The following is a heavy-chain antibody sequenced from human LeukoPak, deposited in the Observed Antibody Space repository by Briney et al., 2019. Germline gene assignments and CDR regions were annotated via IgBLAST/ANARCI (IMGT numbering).Heavy chain of an antibody. V-gene: IGHV3-21*01. CDR2: ISSNSRDI. CDR3: VRDADGGNSWFDS. CDR1: GFVFSTHS. J-gene: IGHJ5*01. Sequence: AGGSLRLSCAASGFVFSTHSMNWVRQAPGKGLEWVSCISSNSRDIYYADSVKGRFTISRDNAKNSLYLQMNSLRAEDTAVYYCVRDADGGNSWFDSWGQGTLVTVSS. D-gene: IGHD4-23*01.